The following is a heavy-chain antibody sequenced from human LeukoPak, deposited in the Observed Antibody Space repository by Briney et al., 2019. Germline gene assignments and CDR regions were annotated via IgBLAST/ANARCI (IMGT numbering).Heavy chain of an antibody. V-gene: IGHV3-9*01. CDR2: FSWNSGSI. Sequence: PGRSLRLSCAASGFTFDDYAMHWVRQAPGKGLEWVSGFSWNSGSIGYADSVKGRFTISRDNAKNSLYLQMNSLRAEDTAVYYCASGRDGYHYGAFDIWGQGTMVTVSS. CDR1: GFTFDDYA. CDR3: ASGRDGYHYGAFDI. J-gene: IGHJ3*02. D-gene: IGHD5-24*01.